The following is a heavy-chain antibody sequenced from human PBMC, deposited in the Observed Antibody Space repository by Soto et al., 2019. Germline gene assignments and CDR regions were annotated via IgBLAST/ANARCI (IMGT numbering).Heavy chain of an antibody. V-gene: IGHV3-48*02. CDR2: ISSSSSTI. D-gene: IGHD3-22*01. CDR3: ARDHDSSGYYIKNYFYY. CDR1: GFTFSSYS. J-gene: IGHJ4*02. Sequence: PGGSLRLSCAASGFTFSSYSMNWVRQGPGKGLEWVSYISSSSSTIYYADSVKGRFTISRDNAKNSLYLQMNSLRDEDTAVYYCARDHDSSGYYIKNYFYYWGQGTLVTVSS.